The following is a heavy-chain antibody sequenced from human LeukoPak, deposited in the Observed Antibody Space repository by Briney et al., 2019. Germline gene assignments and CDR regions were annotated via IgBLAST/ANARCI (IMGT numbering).Heavy chain of an antibody. J-gene: IGHJ4*02. V-gene: IGHV3-33*01. D-gene: IGHD2-2*02. CDR3: ARGGPCSSTSCYTGDY. CDR2: IWYDGSNK. CDR1: GFTFSSYG. Sequence: PGRSLRLSCAASGFTFSSYGMHWVRRAPGKGLEWVAVIWYDGSNKYYADSVKGRFTISRDNSKNTLYLQMNSLRAEDTAVYYCARGGPCSSTSCYTGDYWGQGTLVTVSS.